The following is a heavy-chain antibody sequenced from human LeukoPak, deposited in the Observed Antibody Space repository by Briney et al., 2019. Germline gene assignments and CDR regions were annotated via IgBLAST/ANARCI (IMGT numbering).Heavy chain of an antibody. D-gene: IGHD3-22*01. CDR2: LNSNGDAS. V-gene: IGHV3-64*01. J-gene: IGHJ4*02. Sequence: PGGSLRLSSVVSGFTFSSHAVHWVRQAPGKGLECVAVLNSNGDASYYANSVKGRFTISRDDSKNTLYLQMGSLRAEDMGVYYCARNRREGTSGYYDYWGQGALVTVSS. CDR3: ARNRREGTSGYYDY. CDR1: GFTFSSHA.